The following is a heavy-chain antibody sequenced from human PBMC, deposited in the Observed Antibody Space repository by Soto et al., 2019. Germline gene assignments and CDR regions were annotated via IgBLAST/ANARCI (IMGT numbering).Heavy chain of an antibody. Sequence: ASETLSLTCTVSGDSIGSGNKYWSWIRQAPGKGLEWIGEIYHSRSTNYNPSLKSRVTISVDKSKNQFSLKLSSVTAADTAVYYCASLVVRGVIPPNFDYWGQGTLVTVSS. D-gene: IGHD3-10*01. CDR3: ASLVVRGVIPPNFDY. V-gene: IGHV4-4*02. J-gene: IGHJ4*02. CDR1: GDSIGSGNKY. CDR2: IYHSRST.